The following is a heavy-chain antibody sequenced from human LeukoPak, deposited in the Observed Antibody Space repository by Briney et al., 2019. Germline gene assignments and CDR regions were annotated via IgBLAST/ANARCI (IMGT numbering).Heavy chain of an antibody. CDR1: GGTFISYA. D-gene: IGHD3-22*01. CDR3: ARDGDYYDSSGYYSYFDY. V-gene: IGHV1-69*13. Sequence: ASVKVSCKASGGTFISYAISWVRQAPGQGLEWMGGIIPIFGTANYAQKFQGRVAITADESTSTAYMELSSLRSEDTAVYYCARDGDYYDSSGYYSYFDYWGQGTLVTVSS. J-gene: IGHJ4*02. CDR2: IIPIFGTA.